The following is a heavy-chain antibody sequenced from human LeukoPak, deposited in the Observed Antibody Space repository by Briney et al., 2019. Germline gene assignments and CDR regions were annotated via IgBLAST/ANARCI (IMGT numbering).Heavy chain of an antibody. V-gene: IGHV1-69*05. CDR3: ARDTYDFWSGYLGWFDP. J-gene: IGHJ5*02. D-gene: IGHD3-3*01. CDR1: GGTFSSYA. CDR2: IIPIFGTA. Sequence: ASVKVSCKASGGTFSSYAISWVRQAPGQGLERMGRIIPIFGTANYAQKFQGRVTITTDESTSTAYMGLSSLRSEDTAVYYCARDTYDFWSGYLGWFDPWGQGTLVTVSS.